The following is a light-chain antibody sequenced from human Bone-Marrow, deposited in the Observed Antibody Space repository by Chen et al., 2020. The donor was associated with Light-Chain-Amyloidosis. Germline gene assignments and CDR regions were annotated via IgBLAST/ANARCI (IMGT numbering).Light chain of an antibody. CDR2: GSS. CDR3: QQYGTSPLT. J-gene: IGKJ4*01. V-gene: IGKV3-20*01. Sequence: EIVLTQSPGTLSLSPGEGANLSCRASQTISSNYLTGYQQKFGQAPRLLIYGSSSRATGIPYRFTGSGSGTDFTLTINRLEPEDFAMYYCQQYGTSPLTFGGGTKVEIK. CDR1: QTISSNY.